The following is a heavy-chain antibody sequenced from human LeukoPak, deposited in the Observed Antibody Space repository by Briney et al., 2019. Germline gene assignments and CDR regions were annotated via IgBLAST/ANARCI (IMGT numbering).Heavy chain of an antibody. CDR2: MNPNSGNT. V-gene: IGHV1-8*01. CDR1: GYTFTSYD. J-gene: IGHJ6*02. D-gene: IGHD6-19*01. CDR3: ARWSHIAVAGSGYYYYGMDV. Sequence: GASVKVSCKASGYTFTSYDINWVRQATGQGLEWMGWMNPNSGNTGYAQKFQGRVTTTRNTSISTAYMELSSLRSEDTAVYYCARWSHIAVAGSGYYYYGMDVWGQGTTVTVSS.